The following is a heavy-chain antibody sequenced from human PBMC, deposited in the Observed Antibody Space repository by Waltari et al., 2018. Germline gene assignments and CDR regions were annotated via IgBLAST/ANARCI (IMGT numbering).Heavy chain of an antibody. J-gene: IGHJ4*02. D-gene: IGHD2-15*01. V-gene: IGHV5-51*01. CDR3: ARLGANCSGGSCYHPFDY. Sequence: EVQLVQSGAEVKKPGESLKISCKGSGYSFTSYWIGWVRQMPGKGLEWMGIIYPGDSDPRYSPSFQGQVTISADKSISTAYLQWSSLKASDTAMYYCARLGANCSGGSCYHPFDYWGQGTLVTVSS. CDR2: IYPGDSDP. CDR1: GYSFTSYW.